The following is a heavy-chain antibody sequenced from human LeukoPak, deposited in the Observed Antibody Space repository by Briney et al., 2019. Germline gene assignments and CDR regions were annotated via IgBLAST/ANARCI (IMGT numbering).Heavy chain of an antibody. V-gene: IGHV4-31*03. J-gene: IGHJ4*02. D-gene: IGHD6-19*01. CDR3: ARVAVAGTSEAY. CDR2: IYYSGST. CDR1: GGSISSGGYY. Sequence: SETLSLTCTVSGGSISSGGYYWSWIRQHPGKGLEWIGYIYYSGSTYYNPSLKSRVTISVDTSKNQFSLKLSSVTAADTAVYYCARVAVAGTSEAYWGQGTLVTVSS.